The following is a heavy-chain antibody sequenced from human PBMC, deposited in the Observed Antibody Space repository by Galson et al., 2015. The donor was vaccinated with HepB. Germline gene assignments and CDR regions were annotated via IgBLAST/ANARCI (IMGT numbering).Heavy chain of an antibody. J-gene: IGHJ3*01. Sequence: QSGAEVKKPGDSLKISCKTSGFDFPTHWIAWVRQRPGKGLEWMGIIFPGDSDSIYSPSFEGQVTMSVDKSISTAYLHWGSLKASDTAVYYCARPQPTVVSPADTLDVWGQGTMVTVSS. CDR2: IFPGDSDS. V-gene: IGHV5-51*03. D-gene: IGHD3-22*01. CDR1: GFDFPTHW. CDR3: ARPQPTVVSPADTLDV.